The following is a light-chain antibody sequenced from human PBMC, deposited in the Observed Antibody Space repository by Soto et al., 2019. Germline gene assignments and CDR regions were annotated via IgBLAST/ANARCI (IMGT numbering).Light chain of an antibody. J-gene: IGKJ1*01. CDR1: QSVSSSY. Sequence: EIVLTQSPGTLSLSPGERATLSCRASQSVSSSYLAWYQQKPGQAPRLLIYGASSRAAGIPDRFSGSGSGTDFTLTISRLEPEDFAVYYCQQYGSSPFLTFGQGTKVDIK. CDR2: GAS. V-gene: IGKV3-20*01. CDR3: QQYGSSPFLT.